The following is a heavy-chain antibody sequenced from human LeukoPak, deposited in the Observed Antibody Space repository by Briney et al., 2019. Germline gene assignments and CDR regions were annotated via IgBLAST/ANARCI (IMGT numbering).Heavy chain of an antibody. CDR1: GYTFTSYD. Sequence: GASVRVSCKASGYTFTSYDINWVRQATGQGLEWMGWMNPNSGNTGYAQKLQGRVTITRNTSKSTAYMELSSLRSEDTAVYYCARASRLRTAAGWGYYFDYWGQGTLVTVSS. CDR2: MNPNSGNT. CDR3: ARASRLRTAAGWGYYFDY. D-gene: IGHD6-13*01. J-gene: IGHJ4*02. V-gene: IGHV1-8*03.